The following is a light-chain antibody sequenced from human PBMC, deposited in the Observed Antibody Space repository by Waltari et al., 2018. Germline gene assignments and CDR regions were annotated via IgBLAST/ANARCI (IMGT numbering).Light chain of an antibody. J-gene: IGKJ3*01. V-gene: IGKV4-1*01. Sequence: DIVMTQSPDSLAVSLGERATINCKSSQSVLYSSNNKNYLAWYQQKPGQPPKLLIYWASTRESGVPDRLSGSGSGTDLTLTISSLQAEDVAVYYCHQYYNIPFTFGPGTKVDIK. CDR1: QSVLYSSNNKNY. CDR3: HQYYNIPFT. CDR2: WAS.